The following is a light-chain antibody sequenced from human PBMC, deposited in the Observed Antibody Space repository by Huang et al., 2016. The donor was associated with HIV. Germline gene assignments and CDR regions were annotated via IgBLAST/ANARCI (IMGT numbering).Light chain of an antibody. V-gene: IGKV4-1*01. J-gene: IGKJ3*01. CDR3: QQYFNPPVT. CDR1: QSVLSGTNKNS. CDR2: WAS. Sequence: DIVMTQSPDSLAVSLGERATISCKSSQSVLSGTNKNSLAWFHQKSGQPPKLLIYWASTRDSGVPDRFSGSGSRTDFTLTINSLQPEDVAVYYCQQYFNPPVTFGPGTKVHVK.